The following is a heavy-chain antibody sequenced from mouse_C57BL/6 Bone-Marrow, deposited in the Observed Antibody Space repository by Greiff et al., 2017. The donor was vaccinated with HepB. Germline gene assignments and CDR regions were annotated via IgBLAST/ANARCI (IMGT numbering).Heavy chain of an antibody. D-gene: IGHD1-1*01. J-gene: IGHJ1*03. Sequence: VQLQQSGAELMKPGASVKLSCKATGYTFTGYWIEWVKQRPGHGLEWIGMIHPNSGSTNYNEKFKSKATLTVDKSSSTAYMQLSSLTSEDSAVYYCAIITTVKRYFDVWGTGTTVTVSS. CDR3: AIITTVKRYFDV. V-gene: IGHV1-64*01. CDR2: IHPNSGST. CDR1: GYTFTGYW.